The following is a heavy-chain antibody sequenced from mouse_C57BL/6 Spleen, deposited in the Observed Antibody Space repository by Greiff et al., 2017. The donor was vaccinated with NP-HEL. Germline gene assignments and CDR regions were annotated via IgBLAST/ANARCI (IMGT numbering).Heavy chain of an antibody. Sequence: QVQLKESGAELARPGASVKLSCKASGYTFTSYGISWVKQRTGQGLEWIGEIYPRSGNTYYNEKFKGKATLTADKSSSTAYMELRSLTSEDSAVYFCARYDDGYYQFAYWGQGTLVTVSA. D-gene: IGHD2-3*01. J-gene: IGHJ3*01. V-gene: IGHV1-81*01. CDR3: ARYDDGYYQFAY. CDR2: IYPRSGNT. CDR1: GYTFTSYG.